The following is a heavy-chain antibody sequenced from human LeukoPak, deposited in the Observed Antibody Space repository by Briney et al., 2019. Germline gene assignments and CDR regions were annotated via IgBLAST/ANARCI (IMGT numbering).Heavy chain of an antibody. CDR3: ARESLRFLEWLLYDY. D-gene: IGHD3-3*01. J-gene: IGHJ4*02. V-gene: IGHV3-48*03. CDR2: ISSSCSTI. Sequence: PGGSLRLSCAASGFTFSSYEMNCVRQAPGKGLEWVSYISSSCSTIYYADSVKGRFTIPRDNAKNSLYMQMNSLRAEDTAVYYCARESLRFLEWLLYDYWGQGTLVTVSS. CDR1: GFTFSSYE.